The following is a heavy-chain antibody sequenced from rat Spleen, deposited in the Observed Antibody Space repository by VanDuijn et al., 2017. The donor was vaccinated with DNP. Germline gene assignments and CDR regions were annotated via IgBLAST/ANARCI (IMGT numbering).Heavy chain of an antibody. CDR1: GFSVSDYS. J-gene: IGHJ4*01. D-gene: IGHD1-11*01. CDR2: ISSGGVT. Sequence: QVQLKESGPGMVQPSQTLSLTCTVSGFSVSDYSVHWVRQPPGKVLEWIAAISSGGVTFYNSALKTRLSISRDTSKSQVFLKMSSLQTEDTAIYYCSRYGEYSALDAWGQGTSVTVSS. CDR3: SRYGEYSALDA. V-gene: IGHV2-6*01.